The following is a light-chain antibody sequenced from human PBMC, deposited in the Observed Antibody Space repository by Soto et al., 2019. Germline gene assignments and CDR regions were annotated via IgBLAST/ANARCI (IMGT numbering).Light chain of an antibody. V-gene: IGLV6-57*04. CDR2: EDK. Sequence: NFMLTQPHSVSESPGKTVTISCTRSSGRIGSNYVQWYQQRPDSAPTTVIYEDKQRPSGVPERFSGSIDSSSNSASLTISGLKAEDEAVYYCQSYDSRRQVVFGGGTKLTVL. J-gene: IGLJ3*02. CDR3: QSYDSRRQVV. CDR1: SGRIGSNY.